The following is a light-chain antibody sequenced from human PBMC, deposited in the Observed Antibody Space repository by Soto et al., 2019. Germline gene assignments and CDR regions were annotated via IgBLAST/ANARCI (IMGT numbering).Light chain of an antibody. Sequence: QAVVTQPPSVSGAPGQRVTISCTGSSSNIGAGYDVHWYQQLPGTAPKLLIYGNINRPSGVPDRFSGSKSGTSASLAITGLQAEDEADYYCQSYDSSLNDWVFGGGTQLTVL. CDR3: QSYDSSLNDWV. J-gene: IGLJ3*02. CDR1: SSNIGAGYD. CDR2: GNI. V-gene: IGLV1-40*01.